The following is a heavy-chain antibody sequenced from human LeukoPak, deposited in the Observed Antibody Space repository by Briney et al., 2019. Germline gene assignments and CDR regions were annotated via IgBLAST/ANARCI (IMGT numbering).Heavy chain of an antibody. J-gene: IGHJ4*02. V-gene: IGHV6-1*01. CDR3: AREKAQTYYDFWSGYYTLSESFVDY. CDR2: TYYRSKWYN. CDR1: GDSVSSNSAA. D-gene: IGHD3-3*01. Sequence: SQTLSLTCAISGDSVSSNSAAWNWIRQSPSRGLEWLGRTYYRSKWYNDYAVSVKSRITINPDTSKNQFSLQLNPVTPEDTAVYYCAREKAQTYYDFWSGYYTLSESFVDYWGQGTLVTVSS.